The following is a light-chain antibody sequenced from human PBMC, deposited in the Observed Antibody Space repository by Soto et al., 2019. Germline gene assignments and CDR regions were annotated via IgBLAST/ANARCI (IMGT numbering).Light chain of an antibody. CDR3: ASYPSTDTQFV. V-gene: IGLV2-14*01. Sequence: QSALAQPSSVSGSPGQSITISCTATSTDDGSYNYVSWYQHHPGKGPKLIIYEVSNRPSGVSDRFSGSKSGNKASLIISILEAEDESDYYCASYPSTDTQFVFGTRTKVT. CDR1: STDDGSYNY. J-gene: IGLJ1*01. CDR2: EVS.